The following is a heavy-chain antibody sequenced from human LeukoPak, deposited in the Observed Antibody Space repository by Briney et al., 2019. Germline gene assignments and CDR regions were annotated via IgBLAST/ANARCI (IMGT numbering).Heavy chain of an antibody. J-gene: IGHJ5*02. D-gene: IGHD3-10*01. V-gene: IGHV3-30*18. CDR2: ISYDGSNK. CDR3: AKMGGSGSSKTPWFDP. Sequence: GGSLRLSCAASGFTFSSYGMHWVRQAPGKGLEWVAVISYDGSNKYYADSVKGRFTISRDNSKNTLYLQMNSLRAEDTAVYYCAKMGGSGSSKTPWFDPWGQGTPVTVSS. CDR1: GFTFSSYG.